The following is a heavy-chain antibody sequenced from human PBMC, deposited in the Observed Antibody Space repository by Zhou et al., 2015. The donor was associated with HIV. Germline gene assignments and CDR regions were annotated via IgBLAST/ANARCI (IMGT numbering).Heavy chain of an antibody. CDR1: GYTFTSYD. D-gene: IGHD6-19*01. Sequence: QVQLVQSGAEVKKPGASVKVSCKASGYTFTSYDINWVRQATGQGLEWMGWMNPNSGNTGYAQKFQGRVTMTRNTSITTAYMELSSLRSEDTAVYYCARDQWLPDYYYYGMDVWAKGPRSPSP. V-gene: IGHV1-8*01. CDR3: ARDQWLPDYYYYGMDV. CDR2: MNPNSGNT. J-gene: IGHJ6*02.